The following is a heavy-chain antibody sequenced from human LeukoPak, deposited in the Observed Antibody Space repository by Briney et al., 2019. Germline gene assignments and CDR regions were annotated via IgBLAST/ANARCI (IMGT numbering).Heavy chain of an antibody. Sequence: SETLSLTCTVSGVSISSYYWSWIRQPAGKGLEWVGRIYTSGSTNYNPSLKSRVTMSVDTSKNQFSLKLSSVTAADTAVYYCARGPPIVVVPAAMGWSFDYWGQGTLVTVSS. CDR3: ARGPPIVVVPAAMGWSFDY. CDR2: IYTSGST. J-gene: IGHJ4*02. CDR1: GVSISSYY. V-gene: IGHV4-4*07. D-gene: IGHD2-2*01.